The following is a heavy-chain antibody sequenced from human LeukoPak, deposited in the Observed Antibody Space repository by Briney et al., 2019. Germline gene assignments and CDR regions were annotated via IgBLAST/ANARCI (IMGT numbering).Heavy chain of an antibody. J-gene: IGHJ4*02. D-gene: IGHD1-1*01. V-gene: IGHV3-23*01. CDR3: AKVRTGHYFDY. Sequence: GGSLRLSCAASGFTFSNYAMGWVRQAPAKGLEWVSSISGTGGSTYYADSVKGRFTISRDKSNNTLFLQMNSLRAEDTAVYYCAKVRTGHYFDYWGQGTLVTVSS. CDR1: GFTFSNYA. CDR2: ISGTGGST.